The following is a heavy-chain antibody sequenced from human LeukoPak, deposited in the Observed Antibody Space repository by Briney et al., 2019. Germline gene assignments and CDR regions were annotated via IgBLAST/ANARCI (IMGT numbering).Heavy chain of an antibody. CDR3: VSPRGFSYGYFDY. D-gene: IGHD5-18*01. Sequence: SETLSLTCTVSGGSISSSSAYWGWIRQPPGKGLEWIGSIYYSKNTYYNPSLKSRVTISADSSKNQFSLTLGSVSATDTAVYYCVSPRGFSYGYFDYWGQGTLVTVSS. CDR1: GGSISSSSAY. V-gene: IGHV4-39*01. CDR2: IYYSKNT. J-gene: IGHJ4*02.